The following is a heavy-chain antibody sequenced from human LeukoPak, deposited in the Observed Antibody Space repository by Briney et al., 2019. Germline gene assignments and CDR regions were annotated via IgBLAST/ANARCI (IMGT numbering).Heavy chain of an antibody. CDR2: ISGDGGSI. CDR1: GFTFDDYA. D-gene: IGHD5-12*01. J-gene: IGHJ4*02. V-gene: IGHV3-43*02. Sequence: PGGSLRLSCAASGFTFDDYAMHWVRQAPGKGLEWVSLISGDGGSIYYADSVKGRFTISRDNSKNSLYLQMNSLRAEDTALYYCARVRSLGSYEEGPFDYWGQGTLVTVSS. CDR3: ARVRSLGSYEEGPFDY.